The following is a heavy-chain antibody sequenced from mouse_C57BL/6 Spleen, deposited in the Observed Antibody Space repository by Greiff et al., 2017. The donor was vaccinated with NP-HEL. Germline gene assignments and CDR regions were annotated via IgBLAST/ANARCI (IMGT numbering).Heavy chain of an antibody. CDR1: GYTFTDYY. CDR3: ARSPGTGYAMDY. J-gene: IGHJ4*01. D-gene: IGHD4-1*01. CDR2: INPYNGGT. Sequence: DVQLQESGPVLVKPGASVKMSCKASGYTFTDYYMNWVKQSHGKSLEWIGVINPYNGGTSYNQKFKGKATLTVDKSSSTAYMELNSLTSEDSAVYYCARSPGTGYAMDYWGQGTSVTVSS. V-gene: IGHV1-19*01.